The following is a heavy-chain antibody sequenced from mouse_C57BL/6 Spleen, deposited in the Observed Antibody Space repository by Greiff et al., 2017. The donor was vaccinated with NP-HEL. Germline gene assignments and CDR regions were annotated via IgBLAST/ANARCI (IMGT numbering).Heavy chain of an antibody. Sequence: QVQLKQPGAELVRPGSSVKLSCKASGYTFTSYWMHWVKQRPIQGLEWIGNIDPSDSETHYNQKFKDKATLTVDKSSSTAYMQLSSLTSEDSAVYYCARPYYDYDGTAWFAYWGQGTLVTVSA. D-gene: IGHD2-4*01. V-gene: IGHV1-52*01. J-gene: IGHJ3*01. CDR1: GYTFTSYW. CDR2: IDPSDSET. CDR3: ARPYYDYDGTAWFAY.